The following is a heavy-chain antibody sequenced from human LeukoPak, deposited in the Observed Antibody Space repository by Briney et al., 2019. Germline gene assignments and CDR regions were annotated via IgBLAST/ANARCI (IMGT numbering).Heavy chain of an antibody. Sequence: QPGGSLRLCCAASGFTFSNYWMSWVRQAPGKGLEWVAHINKDGSEKYYVDSVKGRFTISRDNAKNSLYLQMNSLRVEDTAVYYCARDKVTYWGQGTLVTVSS. CDR1: GFTFSNYW. CDR2: INKDGSEK. J-gene: IGHJ4*02. V-gene: IGHV3-7*01. CDR3: ARDKVTY.